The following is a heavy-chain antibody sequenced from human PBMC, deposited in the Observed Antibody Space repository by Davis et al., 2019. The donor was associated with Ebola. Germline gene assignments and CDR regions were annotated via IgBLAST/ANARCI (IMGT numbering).Heavy chain of an antibody. CDR2: ISYDATDK. CDR1: GFSFSSYV. Sequence: GGSLRLSCAASGFSFSSYVMHWVRQAPGKGLEWVALISYDATDKSYADSVKGRFTISRDNSKNMVYVQMNSLGVEDTAVYYCAREVPYGDFVETDYWGQGTLVTVSS. J-gene: IGHJ4*02. D-gene: IGHD4-17*01. V-gene: IGHV3-30-3*01. CDR3: AREVPYGDFVETDY.